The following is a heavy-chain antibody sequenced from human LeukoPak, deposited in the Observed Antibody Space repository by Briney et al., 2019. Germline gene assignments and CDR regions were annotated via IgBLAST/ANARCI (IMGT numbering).Heavy chain of an antibody. J-gene: IGHJ3*02. V-gene: IGHV3-30*04. CDR3: ARSNYYDSRSWGFDI. D-gene: IGHD3-22*01. CDR1: GFTFSSCA. Sequence: GGSLRLSCAASGFTFSSCAMHWVRQAPGKGLEWVTIISYDGTNKYYADSVKGRFTISRDNSKNTLFLQMNSLRAEDMAVYYCARSNYYDSRSWGFDIWGQGTMVTVSS. CDR2: ISYDGTNK.